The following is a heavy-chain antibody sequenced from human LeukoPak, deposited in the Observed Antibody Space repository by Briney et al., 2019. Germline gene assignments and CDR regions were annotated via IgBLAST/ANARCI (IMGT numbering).Heavy chain of an antibody. CDR1: GGSISSNNW. CDR3: ARVHGLGGLDY. J-gene: IGHJ4*02. Sequence: KASGTLSLTCAVSGGSISSNNWWSWVRQPPGKGLEWIGEIYHSGSTNYTPSIESRVTISVEKSKNQFSLKRISVTAADTSVYFCARVHGLGGLDYWGQGTLVTVSS. V-gene: IGHV4-4*02. CDR2: IYHSGST. D-gene: IGHD4-23*01.